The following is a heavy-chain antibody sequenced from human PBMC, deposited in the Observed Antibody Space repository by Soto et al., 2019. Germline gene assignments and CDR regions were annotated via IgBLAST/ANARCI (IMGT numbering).Heavy chain of an antibody. V-gene: IGHV3-7*01. Sequence: PGGSLRLSCAASGFTFSSYWMSWVRQAPGKGLEWVANIKQDGSEKYYVDSVKGRFTISRDNAKNSLYLQMNSLRAEDTAVYYCARDPSELDYGDYGLGWFDPWGQGTLVTVSS. CDR3: ARDPSELDYGDYGLGWFDP. J-gene: IGHJ5*02. CDR1: GFTFSSYW. CDR2: IKQDGSEK. D-gene: IGHD4-17*01.